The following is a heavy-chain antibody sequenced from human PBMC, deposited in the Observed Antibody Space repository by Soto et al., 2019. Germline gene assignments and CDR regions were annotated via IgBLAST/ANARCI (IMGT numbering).Heavy chain of an antibody. V-gene: IGHV3-48*03. J-gene: IGHJ4*02. D-gene: IGHD4-17*01. CDR3: ASDRRTTSPGVLDY. Sequence: DVQLVESGGALVQPGGSLRLSCAASEFSFSSFEMNWVRQAPGRGLEWVSYISAGGSIIYHADSVKGRFIISRDNAKNSLYLQMNSLRAEDTGVYYCASDRRTTSPGVLDYWGQGTLVTVSA. CDR2: ISAGGSII. CDR1: EFSFSSFE.